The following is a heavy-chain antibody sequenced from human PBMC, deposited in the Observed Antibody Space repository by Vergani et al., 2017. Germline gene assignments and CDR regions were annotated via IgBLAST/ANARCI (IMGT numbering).Heavy chain of an antibody. J-gene: IGHJ5*02. CDR1: GFTFSSSS. V-gene: IGHV3-48*01. D-gene: IGHD6-13*01. CDR3: ARGGSWYYPDNLNWFDP. Sequence: EVQLVESGGGLVQPGGSLRLSCAASGFTFSSSSMNWVRQAPGKGLEWVSYISSSSSTIYYADSVKGRFTISRDNAKNSLYLQMNSLRAEDTAVYYCARGGSWYYPDNLNWFDPWGQGTLVTVSS. CDR2: ISSSSSTI.